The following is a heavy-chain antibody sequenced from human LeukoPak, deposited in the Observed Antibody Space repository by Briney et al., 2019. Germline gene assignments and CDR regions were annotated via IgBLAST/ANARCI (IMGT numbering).Heavy chain of an antibody. CDR1: GFTFSSYG. J-gene: IGHJ4*02. Sequence: GALRLSCAASGFTFSSYGMSWVRQAPGKGLEWVSAISGSGGSTYYADSVKGRFTISRDNSKNTLYLQMNSLGAEDTAVYYCAKQYCGGDCFSVATGLFDYWGQGTLVTVSS. CDR3: AKQYCGGDCFSVATGLFDY. CDR2: ISGSGGST. V-gene: IGHV3-23*01. D-gene: IGHD2-21*02.